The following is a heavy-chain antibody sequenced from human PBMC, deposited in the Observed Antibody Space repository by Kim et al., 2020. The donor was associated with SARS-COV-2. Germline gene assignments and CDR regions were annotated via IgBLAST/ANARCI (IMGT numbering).Heavy chain of an antibody. Sequence: GGSLRLSCAASGFTVSSNYMSWVRQAPGKGLEWVSVIYSGGSTYYADSVKGRFTISRDNSKNTLYLQMNSLRAEDTAAYYCARARYDSSGYPFDYWGQGTLVTVSS. V-gene: IGHV3-53*01. CDR2: IYSGGST. CDR1: GFTVSSNY. J-gene: IGHJ4*02. D-gene: IGHD3-22*01. CDR3: ARARYDSSGYPFDY.